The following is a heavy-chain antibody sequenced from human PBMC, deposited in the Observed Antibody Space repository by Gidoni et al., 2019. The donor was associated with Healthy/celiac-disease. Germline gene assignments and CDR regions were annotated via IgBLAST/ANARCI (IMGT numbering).Heavy chain of an antibody. D-gene: IGHD2-15*01. Sequence: QLQLQESGPGLVKPSETLSLTCTVSGGSLSSSSYYWGWIRQPPGKGLEWIGSIYSSGSTYYNPSLKSRVTISVDTSKNQFSLKLSSVTAADTAVYYCARLGVAGRSGGSYHYFDYWGQGTLVTVSS. CDR3: ARLGVAGRSGGSYHYFDY. CDR2: IYSSGST. J-gene: IGHJ4*02. V-gene: IGHV4-39*01. CDR1: GGSLSSSSYY.